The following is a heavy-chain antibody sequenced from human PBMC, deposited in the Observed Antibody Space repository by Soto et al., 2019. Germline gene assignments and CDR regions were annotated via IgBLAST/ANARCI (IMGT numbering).Heavy chain of an antibody. Sequence: QVQLVQSGAEVKKPGASVKVSCKASGYTFTGYYMHWVRQAPGQGLEWMGWINPNSGDTNYAQKFQGRVTMTRDTSISTAYMELSRLRSDDTAVYYCARDGRYCSSTSCFRNYYGMDVWGQGTTVTVSS. D-gene: IGHD2-2*01. CDR3: ARDGRYCSSTSCFRNYYGMDV. CDR1: GYTFTGYY. CDR2: INPNSGDT. V-gene: IGHV1-2*02. J-gene: IGHJ6*02.